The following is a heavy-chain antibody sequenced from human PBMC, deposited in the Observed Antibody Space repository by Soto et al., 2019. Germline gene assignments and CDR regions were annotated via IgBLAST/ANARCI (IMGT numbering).Heavy chain of an antibody. CDR2: MFHSGST. D-gene: IGHD5-12*01. J-gene: IGHJ3*02. CDR1: GGSISGFY. CDR3: ARARSGDEWRAFVI. Sequence: SETLSLTCTVSGGSISGFYWRWIRQPPGKGLEWIGYMFHSGSTDYNPSLKSRVTISIDRSKNQFSLKLPSVTAADTAVYYCARARSGDEWRAFVIWGKGKMVTV. V-gene: IGHV4-59*01.